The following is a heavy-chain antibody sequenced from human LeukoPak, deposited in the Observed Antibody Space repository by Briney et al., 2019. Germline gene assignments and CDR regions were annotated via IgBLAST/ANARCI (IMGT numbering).Heavy chain of an antibody. D-gene: IGHD2-15*01. CDR1: GFTFSSCG. CDR2: ISSSGDSL. J-gene: IGHJ6*02. V-gene: IGHV3-21*04. CDR3: AREVVVLPDHYYYGLDV. Sequence: GGSLRLSCAASGFTFSSCGMTWIRQAPGKGLEWISFISSSGDSLYYADSVEGRFTISRDNAKDSVYLQMTSLRAEDTAIYYCAREVVVLPDHYYYGLDVWGQGTTVTVSS.